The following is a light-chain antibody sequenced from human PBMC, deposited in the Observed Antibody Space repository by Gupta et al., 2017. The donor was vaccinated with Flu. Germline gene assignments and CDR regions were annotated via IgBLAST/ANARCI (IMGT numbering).Light chain of an antibody. CDR3: QQYNNWPPIT. CDR2: EAS. V-gene: IGKV3-15*01. J-gene: IGKJ5*01. Sequence: EIVMTQSPATLSVSPGERATLSCRASQSLRTNLAWYQQKPGQAPRLLFYEASTRDTGIPARFSGSGYGTEFTLTISSRQSEDFAVYYCQQYNNWPPITFGQGTQVEIK. CDR1: QSLRTN.